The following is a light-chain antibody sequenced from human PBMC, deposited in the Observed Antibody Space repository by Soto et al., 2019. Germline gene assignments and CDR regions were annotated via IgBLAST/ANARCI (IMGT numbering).Light chain of an antibody. V-gene: IGKV3-20*01. Sequence: EIVLTQSPGTLSLSPGEIATLSFSASQSVSSSYLAWYQQKPGQAPRLLIYGASSRATGIPDRFSGSGSGTDFTLTISRLEPEDFAVYYCQQYGSSRGTFGQGTKVDIK. CDR2: GAS. CDR3: QQYGSSRGT. CDR1: QSVSSSY. J-gene: IGKJ1*01.